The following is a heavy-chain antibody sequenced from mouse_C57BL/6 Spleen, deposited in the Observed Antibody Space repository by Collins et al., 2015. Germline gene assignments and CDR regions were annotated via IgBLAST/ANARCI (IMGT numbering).Heavy chain of an antibody. CDR2: ISSGSSTI. J-gene: IGHJ1*01. D-gene: IGHD1-1*01. V-gene: IGHV5-17*02. CDR1: GFTFSSFG. Sequence: DVQLVESGGGLVQPGGSRKLSCAASGFTFSSFGMHWVRQAPEKGLEWVAYISSGSSTIYYADTVKGRFTISRDNPKNTLFLQMTSLRSEDTAMYYCARCPTVGDWYFDVWGAGTTVTVSS. CDR3: ARCPTVGDWYFDV.